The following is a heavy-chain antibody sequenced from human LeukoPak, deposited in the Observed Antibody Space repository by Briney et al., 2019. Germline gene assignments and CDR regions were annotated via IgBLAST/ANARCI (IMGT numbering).Heavy chain of an antibody. V-gene: IGHV3-73*01. CDR2: IRSKAYSYAT. Sequence: PGGSLRLSCAASGFIFSGSAMHWVRQASGKGLEWVGRIRSKAYSYATAYAASVKGRFTISRDDSKNTAHLQMNSLKTEDTAVYYCAVLGTYMDVWGKGTTVTVSS. CDR3: AVLGTYMDV. J-gene: IGHJ6*04. D-gene: IGHD2-15*01. CDR1: GFIFSGSA.